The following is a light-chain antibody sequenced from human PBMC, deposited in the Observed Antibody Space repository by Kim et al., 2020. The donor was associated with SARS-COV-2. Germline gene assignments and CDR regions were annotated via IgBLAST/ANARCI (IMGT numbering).Light chain of an antibody. Sequence: KTVTISCIRGRGSLASNYVQWYQQRPGSAPTTVIYEDNQRPSGVPDRFSGSIDSSSNSASLTISGLKTEDEADYYCQSYDSSNQGVFGGGTQLTVL. CDR3: QSYDSSNQGV. CDR2: EDN. V-gene: IGLV6-57*03. J-gene: IGLJ2*01. CDR1: RGSLASNY.